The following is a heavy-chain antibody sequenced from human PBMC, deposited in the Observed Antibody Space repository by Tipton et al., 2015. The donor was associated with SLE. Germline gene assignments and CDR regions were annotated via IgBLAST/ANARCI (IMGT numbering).Heavy chain of an antibody. CDR2: IYPDDSDS. J-gene: IGHJ4*02. CDR3: ARSFGAVPYYFDS. D-gene: IGHD3-3*01. V-gene: IGHV5-51*03. Sequence: QLVQSGAEVRKPGESLKISCRGSGYDFPSYWIAWVRQVPGKGLEWMGIIYPDDSDSRYSPSFQGQVTISADKSITTAYLQWSSLKASDTAMYFCARSFGAVPYYFDSWGQGTLVTVSS. CDR1: GYDFPSYW.